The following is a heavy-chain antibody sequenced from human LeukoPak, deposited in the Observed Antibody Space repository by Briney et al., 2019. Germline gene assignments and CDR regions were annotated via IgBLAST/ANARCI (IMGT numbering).Heavy chain of an antibody. V-gene: IGHV3-74*01. CDR3: VRDFRSADY. CDR2: ICPDGTIT. J-gene: IGHJ4*02. CDR1: GFTFSNFC. Sequence: GGSLRLSCAASGFTFSNFCMHWVRQIPGKGLVWVSRICPDGTITNYADSVKGRFTVSRDNAKNMVFLQMNSPRVDDTAVYYCVRDFRSADYWGQGILVTVSS.